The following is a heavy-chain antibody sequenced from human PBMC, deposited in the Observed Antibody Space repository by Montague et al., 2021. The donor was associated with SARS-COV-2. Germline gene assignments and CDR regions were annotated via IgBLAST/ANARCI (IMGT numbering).Heavy chain of an antibody. Sequence: SLRLSCAASGFTFSAYTIHWVHQAPGKGLEWVALISHDGSNKYYADSVKGRFTISRDNSKNTLYVQMSSLRAEDTAVYYCAKDRDPRHTTPIDYWGQGTQVTVSS. CDR1: GFTFSAYT. CDR3: AKDRDPRHTTPIDY. CDR2: ISHDGSNK. V-gene: IGHV3-30*04. J-gene: IGHJ4*02. D-gene: IGHD2-15*01.